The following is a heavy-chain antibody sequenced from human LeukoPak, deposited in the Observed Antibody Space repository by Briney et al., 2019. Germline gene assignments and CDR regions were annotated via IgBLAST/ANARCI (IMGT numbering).Heavy chain of an antibody. CDR1: GFTFISYD. D-gene: IGHD1-26*01. V-gene: IGHV3-30-3*01. J-gene: IGHJ4*02. Sequence: GGSLRLSCAASGFTFISYDIHWVREAPGKGLQWVAVMSSDGSIKIYTDSVKGRFTISRDNSKNTLYLEMNSLRVDDTAVYYCARDLVSGAPDYFDSWGQGTLVTVSS. CDR2: MSSDGSIK. CDR3: ARDLVSGAPDYFDS.